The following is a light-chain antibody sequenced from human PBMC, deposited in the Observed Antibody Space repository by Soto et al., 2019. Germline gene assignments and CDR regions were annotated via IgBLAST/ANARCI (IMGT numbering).Light chain of an antibody. CDR3: QQVDSFPYT. CDR1: QGISSW. J-gene: IGKJ2*01. CDR2: AAS. Sequence: DIQMTQSPSFVSAYVGDRVTITCRASQGISSWLAWYQQKPGKAPNLLIYAASTLQSGVPSRFSGSGSGTDFTLTISSLQPEDFATYFCQQVDSFPYTFGQGTKLEIK. V-gene: IGKV1-12*01.